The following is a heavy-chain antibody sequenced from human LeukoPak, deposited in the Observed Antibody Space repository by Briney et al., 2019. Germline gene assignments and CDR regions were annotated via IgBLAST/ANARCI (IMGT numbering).Heavy chain of an antibody. CDR1: GFTFSSYS. V-gene: IGHV3-21*01. CDR2: ISSSSYI. Sequence: GGSLRLSCAASGFTFSSYSMNWVRQAPGKGLEWVSSISSSSYICYADSVRGRFTISRDNAKNSLYLQMNSLRAEDTAVYYCARDLDCSSTSCYPDYWGQGTLVTVSS. D-gene: IGHD2-2*01. CDR3: ARDLDCSSTSCYPDY. J-gene: IGHJ4*02.